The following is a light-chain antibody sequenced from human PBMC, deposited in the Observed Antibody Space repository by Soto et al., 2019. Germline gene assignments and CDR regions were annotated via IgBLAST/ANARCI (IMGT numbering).Light chain of an antibody. Sequence: DIQMTQSPSTLSGSVGDRVTITCRASQTISSWLAWYQQKPGQPPKLLIYWASTRASGVPDRFSGSGSGTDFTLTINSLQAEDVAVYFCQQYLHTPRTFGQGTKVDIK. CDR1: QTISSW. J-gene: IGKJ1*01. V-gene: IGKV1-5*03. CDR2: WAS. CDR3: QQYLHTPRT.